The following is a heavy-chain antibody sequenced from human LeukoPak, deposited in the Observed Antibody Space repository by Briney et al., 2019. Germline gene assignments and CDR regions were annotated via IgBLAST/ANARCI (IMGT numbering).Heavy chain of an antibody. CDR2: IYSGGST. CDR1: GFTVSSNY. CDR3: AKGGDIVATITRADFDY. V-gene: IGHV3-66*01. J-gene: IGHJ4*02. Sequence: PGGSLRLSRAASGFTVSSNYMSWVRQAPGKGLEWVSVIYSGGSTYYADSVKGRFTISRDNSKNTLYLQMNSLRAEDTAVYYCAKGGDIVATITRADFDYWGQGTLVTVSS. D-gene: IGHD5-12*01.